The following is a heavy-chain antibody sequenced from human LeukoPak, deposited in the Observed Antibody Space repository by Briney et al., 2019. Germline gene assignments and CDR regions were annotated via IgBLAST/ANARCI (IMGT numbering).Heavy chain of an antibody. CDR1: GVSFDDYY. CDR2: INHSGYT. D-gene: IGHD4-11*01. V-gene: IGHV4-34*01. CDR3: TRMTRGHDY. Sequence: SETLSLTCAVSGVSFDDYYWSWVRQTPGKGLEWVGEINHSGYTNDNPSLKSRVTLSIDTSRKQFSLNLRSVTVADAGIYYCTRMTRGHDYWGQGTQVTVSS. J-gene: IGHJ4*02.